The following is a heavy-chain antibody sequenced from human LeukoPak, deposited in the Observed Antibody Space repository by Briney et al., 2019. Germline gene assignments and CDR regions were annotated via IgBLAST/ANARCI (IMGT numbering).Heavy chain of an antibody. D-gene: IGHD5-12*01. J-gene: IGHJ6*02. V-gene: IGHV4-39*01. CDR3: ARLAVRGWLRVYYYYGMDV. CDR1: GGSISSYY. CDR2: IYYSGST. Sequence: SETLSLTCTVSGGSISSYYWGWIRQPPGKGLEWIGSIYYSGSTYYNPSLKSRVTISVDTSKNQFSLKLSSVTAADTAVYYCARLAVRGWLRVYYYYGMDVWGQGTTVTVSS.